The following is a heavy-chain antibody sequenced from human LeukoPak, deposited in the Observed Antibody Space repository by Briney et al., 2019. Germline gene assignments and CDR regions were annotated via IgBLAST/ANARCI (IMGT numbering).Heavy chain of an antibody. V-gene: IGHV4-59*01. J-gene: IGHJ5*02. CDR3: ARDSFYDTATDYYNAGWLDP. Sequence: SETLSLTCTVSGGSISSYYWSWIRQPPGKGLEWIGYIYYSGSTNYNPSLKSRVTISIDTSKNQFSLKLSSVTAADTAMYYCARDSFYDTATDYYNAGWLDPWGQGTLVTVSS. CDR2: IYYSGST. D-gene: IGHD3-9*01. CDR1: GGSISSYY.